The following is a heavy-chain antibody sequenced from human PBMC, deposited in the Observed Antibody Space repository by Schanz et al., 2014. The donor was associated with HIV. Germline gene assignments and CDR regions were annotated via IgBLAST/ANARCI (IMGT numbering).Heavy chain of an antibody. D-gene: IGHD1-20*01. J-gene: IGHJ4*02. V-gene: IGHV1-2*02. CDR2: IKPNDGGT. Sequence: QVQLVQSGAAVKKPEASVKVSCKASGYTFNDYFIHWIRQAPGQGLEWMGRIKPNDGGTKSAQKFLGRVTMTRDSSTSTAFMELRRLTYDDTAVYYCARGGADTYKFRGGGDYWGQGTLVTVSS. CDR1: GYTFNDYF. CDR3: ARGGADTYKFRGGGDY.